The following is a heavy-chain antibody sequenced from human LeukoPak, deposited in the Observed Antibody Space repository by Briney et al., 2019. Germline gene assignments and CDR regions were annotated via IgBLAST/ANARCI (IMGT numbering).Heavy chain of an antibody. V-gene: IGHV3-74*01. J-gene: IGHJ4*02. D-gene: IGHD2-21*01. CDR3: ARGAYCGGDCPLLISLY. Sequence: GGSLRLSCAASGFTFSRYWMHWVRQAPGKGLVWVSRINNDGSSTTYADSVKGRFTISRDNAKNTLSLQMNSLRPEDTAVYYCARGAYCGGDCPLLISLYWGQGTLVTVSS. CDR2: INNDGSST. CDR1: GFTFSRYW.